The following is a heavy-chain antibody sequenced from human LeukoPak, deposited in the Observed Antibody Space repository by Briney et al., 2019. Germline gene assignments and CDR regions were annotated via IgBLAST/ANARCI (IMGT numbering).Heavy chain of an antibody. J-gene: IGHJ4*02. V-gene: IGHV1-69*05. Sequence: SSVKVSCKASGGTFSSYAISWVQQAPGQGLEWMGGIIPIFGTANYAQKFQGRVTITTDESTSTAYMELSSLRSEDTAVYYCAREPIVVGPKGYFDYWGQGTLVTVSS. CDR2: IIPIFGTA. CDR1: GGTFSSYA. CDR3: AREPIVVGPKGYFDY. D-gene: IGHD3-22*01.